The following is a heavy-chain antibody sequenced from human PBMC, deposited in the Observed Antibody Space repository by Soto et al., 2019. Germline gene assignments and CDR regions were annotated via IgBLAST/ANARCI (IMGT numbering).Heavy chain of an antibody. CDR2: IYYSGST. CDR3: ARQDSGLTNMDV. V-gene: IGHV4-39*01. D-gene: IGHD6-25*01. CDR1: GGSISSSSYY. J-gene: IGHJ6*03. Sequence: SETLSLTCTVSGGSISSSSYYWGWIRQPSGKGLEWIGSIYYSGSTYYNPSLKSRVTISVDTSKNQFSLKLSSVTAADTAVYYCARQDSGLTNMDVWGKGTTVTVSS.